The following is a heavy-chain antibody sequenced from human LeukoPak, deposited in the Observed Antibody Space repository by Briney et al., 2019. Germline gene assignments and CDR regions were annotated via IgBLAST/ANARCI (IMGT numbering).Heavy chain of an antibody. Sequence: GGSLRLSCEASGFTFSNYWMNWVRQAPGKGLEWVSFMSSSSSYIYYADSVKGRFTISRDNAKNSLYLQMNSLRAEDTAVYYCARVSYDSSGYFDRLFDYWGQGTLVTVSS. V-gene: IGHV3-21*01. D-gene: IGHD3-22*01. CDR1: GFTFSNYW. CDR3: ARVSYDSSGYFDRLFDY. J-gene: IGHJ4*02. CDR2: MSSSSSYI.